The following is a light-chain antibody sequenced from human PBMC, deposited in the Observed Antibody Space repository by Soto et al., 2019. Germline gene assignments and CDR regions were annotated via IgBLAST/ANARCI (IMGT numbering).Light chain of an antibody. J-gene: IGKJ4*01. CDR3: QQYGSSPRI. Sequence: EIVLAQSPGTLSLSPGERATLSCRASQSVSSSYLAWYQQKPGQAPRLLIYGASSRATGIPDRFSGSGSGTDFTLTISRXEPEDFAVYYCQQYGSSPRIFGGGTKVDIK. V-gene: IGKV3-20*01. CDR2: GAS. CDR1: QSVSSSY.